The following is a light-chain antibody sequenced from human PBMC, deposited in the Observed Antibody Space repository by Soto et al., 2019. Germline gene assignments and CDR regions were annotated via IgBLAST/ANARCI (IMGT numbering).Light chain of an antibody. V-gene: IGLV1-44*01. Sequence: QSVLTQPPSASGTPGQRVTISCSGSRSNIGRDTVNWYQQLPATAPKLLIFDNHQRPSGVPERFSGSKSGTSASLVISGLQSDDEADYYCAAWDDSLNAWVFGGGTQLTVL. CDR3: AAWDDSLNAWV. J-gene: IGLJ3*02. CDR2: DNH. CDR1: RSNIGRDT.